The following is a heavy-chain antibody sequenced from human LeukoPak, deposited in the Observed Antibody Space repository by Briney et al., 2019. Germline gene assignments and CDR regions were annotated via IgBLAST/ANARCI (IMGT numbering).Heavy chain of an antibody. CDR1: GASISSSGYY. J-gene: IGHJ5*02. D-gene: IGHD2-2*01. V-gene: IGHV4-61*02. CDR2: IYPSGST. CDR3: ASPAAGPIWFDP. Sequence: SQTLSLTCTVSGASISSSGYYWSWIRQPAGKGLEWIGRIYPSGSTNYDPSLKSRVSISLDTSKNQFSLKLTSVTAADTAVYYCASPAAGPIWFDPWGEGTMVTVSS.